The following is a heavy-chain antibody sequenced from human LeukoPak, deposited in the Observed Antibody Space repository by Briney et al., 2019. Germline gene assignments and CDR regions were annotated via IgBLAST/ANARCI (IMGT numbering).Heavy chain of an antibody. J-gene: IGHJ5*02. D-gene: IGHD1-20*01. CDR3: ARGIRPSLNNYWIDP. CDR1: GGSISSGGYY. V-gene: IGHV4-31*03. Sequence: SQTLSLTCTVSGGSISSGGYYWSWIRQHPGKGPEWIGYIYYSGSTYYNPSLKSRVTISVDTSKNQFSLKLSSVTAADTAVYYCARGIRPSLNNYWIDPWGQGTLVTVSS. CDR2: IYYSGST.